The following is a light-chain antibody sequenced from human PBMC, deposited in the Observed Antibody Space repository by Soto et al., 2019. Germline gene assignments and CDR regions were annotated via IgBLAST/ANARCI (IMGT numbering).Light chain of an antibody. Sequence: DIQMIHSPSTLSGSVGDRVAVTCRASQTISSWLAWYEQKPGKGRKLLMYKAYTLQSGVPSRFSGSGSGTDFTLTISVLETEDFPTPYCQKSYMTALTLDRGT. CDR2: KAY. CDR3: QKSYMTALT. V-gene: IGKV1-5*03. CDR1: QTISSW. J-gene: IGKJ4*01.